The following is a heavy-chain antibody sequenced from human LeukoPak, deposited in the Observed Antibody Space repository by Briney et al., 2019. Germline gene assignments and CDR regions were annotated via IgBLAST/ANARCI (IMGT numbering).Heavy chain of an antibody. D-gene: IGHD1-26*01. J-gene: IGHJ2*01. Sequence: GGSLRLSCAASGFTFSSYSMNWVRQAPGKGLEWVSSISSSSYIYYADSVKGRFTISRDNAKNSLYLQMNSLRAEDTAVCYCARGASYYDQRSPNWYFDLWGRGTLVTVSS. CDR1: GFTFSSYS. V-gene: IGHV3-21*01. CDR3: ARGASYYDQRSPNWYFDL. CDR2: ISSSSYI.